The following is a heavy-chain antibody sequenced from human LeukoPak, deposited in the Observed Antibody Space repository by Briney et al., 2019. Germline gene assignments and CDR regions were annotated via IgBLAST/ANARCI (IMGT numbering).Heavy chain of an antibody. CDR2: VYHSVST. CDR1: GGSISSSYW. Sequence: PSETLSLTCAVSGGSISSSYWWSWVRQPPGKGLEWIGEVYHSVSTNYCPSLKSRVTISIEKSKNQFSLKLSSVTAADTAVYYCAGAYCGGDCYSGRAFDIWGQGTMVTVSS. J-gene: IGHJ3*02. CDR3: AGAYCGGDCYSGRAFDI. V-gene: IGHV4-4*02. D-gene: IGHD2-21*02.